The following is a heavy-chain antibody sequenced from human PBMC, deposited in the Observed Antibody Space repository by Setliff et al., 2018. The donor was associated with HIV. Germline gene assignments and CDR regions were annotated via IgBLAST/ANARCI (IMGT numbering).Heavy chain of an antibody. D-gene: IGHD3-22*01. CDR1: GYSFTAYG. J-gene: IGHJ4*02. CDR3: ARARGIITTFDY. CDR2: IIPIFGTA. Sequence: ASVKVSCKASGYSFTAYGISWVRQAPGQGFEWMGGIIPIFGTANYAQKFQGRLTITADESTSTAYMELSSLKSEDTAVYYCARARGIITTFDYWGQGTLVTVSS. V-gene: IGHV1-69*13.